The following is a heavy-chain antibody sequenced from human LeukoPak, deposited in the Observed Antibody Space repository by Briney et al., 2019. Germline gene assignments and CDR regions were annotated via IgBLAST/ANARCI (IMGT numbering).Heavy chain of an antibody. CDR3: ARSSPPHITIFGVVPDYFDY. V-gene: IGHV3-23*01. J-gene: IGHJ4*02. CDR1: GFTFSTYA. Sequence: GGSLRLSCAASGFTFSTYAMSWVRQAPGKGLEWVSAISSAGDDTYYADSVKGRFTISRDNSKNTLYLQMNSLRAEDTAVYYCARSSPPHITIFGVVPDYFDYWGQGTLVTVSS. CDR2: ISSAGDDT. D-gene: IGHD3-3*01.